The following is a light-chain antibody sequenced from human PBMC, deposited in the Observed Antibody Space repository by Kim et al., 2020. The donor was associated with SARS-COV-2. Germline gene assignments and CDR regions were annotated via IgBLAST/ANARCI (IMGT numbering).Light chain of an antibody. J-gene: IGKJ1*01. Sequence: AIRMTQSPSSFSASTGDRVTITCRASQGISSYLAWYQQKPGKAPKLLIYAASTLQSGVPSRFSGSGSGTDFTLTISCLQSEDFATYYCQQYYSYPLGTLGQGTKVDIK. CDR1: QGISSY. CDR2: AAS. V-gene: IGKV1-8*01. CDR3: QQYYSYPLGT.